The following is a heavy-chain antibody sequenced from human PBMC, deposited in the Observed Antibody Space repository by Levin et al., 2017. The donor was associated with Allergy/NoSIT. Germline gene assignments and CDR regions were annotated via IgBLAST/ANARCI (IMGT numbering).Heavy chain of an antibody. Sequence: SVKVSCKASGGTFSDSIISWVRQAPGQGLEWMGGTIPIFGTADYAQKFQGRVTITADESTSTAYMELSSLRSEDTAVYYCARLTYKYDSNAGAFDIWGQGTLVTVSS. CDR1: GGTFSDSI. D-gene: IGHD3-22*01. V-gene: IGHV1-69*13. J-gene: IGHJ3*02. CDR2: TIPIFGTA. CDR3: ARLTYKYDSNAGAFDI.